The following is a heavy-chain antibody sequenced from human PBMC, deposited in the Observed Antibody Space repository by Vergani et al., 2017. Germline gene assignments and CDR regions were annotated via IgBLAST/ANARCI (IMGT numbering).Heavy chain of an antibody. CDR3: AKPWGEYYDSSGYHGDY. CDR1: GFTFSSYA. J-gene: IGHJ4*02. Sequence: EVQLLESGGGLVQPGGSLRLSCAASGFTFSSYAMSWVRQAPGKGLEWVSAISGSGGSTYYADSVKGRFTISRDNSKNTLYLQMNSLRAEDTAVYYCAKPWGEYYDSSGYHGDYWGQGTLVTVSS. D-gene: IGHD3-22*01. V-gene: IGHV3-23*01. CDR2: ISGSGGST.